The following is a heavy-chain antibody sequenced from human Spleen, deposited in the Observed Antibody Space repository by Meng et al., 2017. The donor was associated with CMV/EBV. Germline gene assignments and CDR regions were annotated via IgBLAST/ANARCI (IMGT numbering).Heavy chain of an antibody. Sequence: QVQLVQSGAEVKKPGASVKVSCKASGYTFTGYYMHWVRQAPGQGLEWMGWINPNSGGTNYAQKFQGRVTMTRDTSISTAYMELSRLRSDDTAVYYCARDPPGYCSSTSCYGDYNWFDPWGQGTLVTVSS. CDR3: ARDPPGYCSSTSCYGDYNWFDP. V-gene: IGHV1-2*02. J-gene: IGHJ5*02. CDR2: INPNSGGT. D-gene: IGHD2-2*03. CDR1: GYTFTGYY.